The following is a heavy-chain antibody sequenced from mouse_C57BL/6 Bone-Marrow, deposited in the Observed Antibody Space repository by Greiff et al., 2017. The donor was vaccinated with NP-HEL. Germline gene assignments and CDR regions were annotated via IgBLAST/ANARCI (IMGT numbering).Heavy chain of an antibody. CDR3: AIPLYDGYYAWFAY. J-gene: IGHJ3*01. CDR1: GFTFSSYG. D-gene: IGHD2-3*01. Sequence: EVKVVESGGDLVKPGGSLKLSCAASGFTFSSYGMSSVRQTPDKRLEWVATISSGGSYTYYPASVKGRFTISRDNAKNTLYLQMSSLKSEDTAMYYCAIPLYDGYYAWFAYWGQGTLVTVSA. CDR2: ISSGGSYT. V-gene: IGHV5-6*01.